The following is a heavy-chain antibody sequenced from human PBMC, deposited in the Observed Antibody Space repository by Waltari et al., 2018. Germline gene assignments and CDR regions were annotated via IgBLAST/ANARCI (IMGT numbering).Heavy chain of an antibody. J-gene: IGHJ6*03. CDR3: ARGPNSYGTASLLGYYYMDV. D-gene: IGHD5-18*01. CDR1: GYTFTSYD. V-gene: IGHV1-8*03. Sequence: QVQLVQSGAEVKKPGASVKVSCKASGYTFTSYDINWVRQATGQGLEWMGWMNPNSGNTGYAQKFQGRVTITRNTSISTAYMELSSLRSEDTAVYYCARGPNSYGTASLLGYYYMDVWGKGTTVTISS. CDR2: MNPNSGNT.